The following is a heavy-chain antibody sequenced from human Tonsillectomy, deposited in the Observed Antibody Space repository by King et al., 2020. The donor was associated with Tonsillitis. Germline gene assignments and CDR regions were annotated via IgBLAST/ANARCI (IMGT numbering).Heavy chain of an antibody. J-gene: IGHJ2*01. Sequence: VQLQQSDPGLVKPSQTLSLTCAISGDSVSSNIAAWNWIRQSPLRGLEWLGRSYYRAKCYNNSEVAVKSRITITPDTSKNQCSLQLNSVTPEDTAVYYCARDPWDWYFDLWGRGTLVSVSS. D-gene: IGHD7-27*01. CDR3: ARDPWDWYFDL. CDR1: GDSVSSNIAA. V-gene: IGHV6-1*01. CDR2: SYYRAKCYN.